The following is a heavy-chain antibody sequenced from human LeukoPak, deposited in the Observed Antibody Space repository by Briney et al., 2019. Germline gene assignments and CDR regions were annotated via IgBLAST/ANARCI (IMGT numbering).Heavy chain of an antibody. Sequence: GGSLRLSCAGSGFTFGSYSMNWVRHAPGKGLEWVSYIGHTGSITDYADSVKGRFTISRDNAKSSLYLQMNTLRDEDTAVYYCVRDGAVVTSGSYPWRYFQYWGQGTLVTVSS. V-gene: IGHV3-48*02. CDR1: GFTFGSYS. CDR2: IGHTGSIT. D-gene: IGHD3-10*01. CDR3: VRDGAVVTSGSYPWRYFQY. J-gene: IGHJ1*01.